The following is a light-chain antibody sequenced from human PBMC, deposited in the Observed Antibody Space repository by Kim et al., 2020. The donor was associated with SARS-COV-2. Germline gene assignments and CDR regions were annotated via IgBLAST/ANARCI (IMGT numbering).Light chain of an antibody. V-gene: IGKV3-20*01. CDR2: GAS. Sequence: EIVLTQSPGTLSLSPGERATLSCRASQSVSSSYLDWCQQKPGQAPRLLIHGASSRATGIPDRFSGSGSGTDFSLTISRLEPEDFAVYYCQQYGSSPRTFGQGTELEI. J-gene: IGKJ2*01. CDR1: QSVSSSY. CDR3: QQYGSSPRT.